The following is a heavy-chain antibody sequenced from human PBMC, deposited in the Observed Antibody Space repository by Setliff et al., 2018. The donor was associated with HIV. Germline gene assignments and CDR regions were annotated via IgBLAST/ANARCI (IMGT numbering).Heavy chain of an antibody. CDR2: VVPEDGKT. J-gene: IGHJ1*01. D-gene: IGHD6-6*01. V-gene: IGHV1-69-2*01. CDR3: ARDPAPSSSASYFQH. CDR1: GYTFSDYY. Sequence: ASVKVSCKASGYTFSDYYMHWVQQAPGKGLEWVGRVVPEDGKTIYAERFQDRITMTRDTSTSTVYMELSSLRSEDTAVYYCARDPAPSSSASYFQHWGQGTPVTVSS.